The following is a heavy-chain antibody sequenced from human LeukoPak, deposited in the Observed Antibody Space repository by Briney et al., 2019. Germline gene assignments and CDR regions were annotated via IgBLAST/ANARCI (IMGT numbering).Heavy chain of an antibody. CDR2: IYSGGST. CDR1: GFTVSSNY. CDR3: ARERSDYYYYYGMDV. Sequence: SGGSLRLSCAASGFTVSSNYMSWVRQAPGKGLEWVSVIYSGGSTYYADSVKGRFTISRHNSKNTLYLQMNSLRAEDTAVYYCARERSDYYYYYGMDVWGQGTTVTVSS. J-gene: IGHJ6*02. V-gene: IGHV3-53*04.